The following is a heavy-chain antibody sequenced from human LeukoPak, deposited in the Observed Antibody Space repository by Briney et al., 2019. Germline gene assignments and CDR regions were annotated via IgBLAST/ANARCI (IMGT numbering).Heavy chain of an antibody. CDR3: ARHYGP. J-gene: IGHJ5*02. Sequence: SETLSLTCTVSGGSIRSSYYYWGWIRQPPGKGLEWIVSIYDSASNYYHPSLKSRATISVETSKNLYTLKRNSVTAADTAVYYCARHYGPWGQGTLVTVSS. CDR1: GGSIRSSYYY. CDR2: IYDSASN. V-gene: IGHV4-39*01. D-gene: IGHD3-10*01.